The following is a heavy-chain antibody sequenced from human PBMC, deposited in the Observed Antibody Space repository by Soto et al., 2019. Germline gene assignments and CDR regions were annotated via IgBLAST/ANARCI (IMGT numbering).Heavy chain of an antibody. Sequence: PGGSLRLSCAASGFTFSSYARSWVRQAPGKGLEWVSAISGSGGSTYYADSVKGRFTISRDNSKNTLYLQMNSLRAEDTAVYYCAKPRTMVRGGWGNWFDPWGQGTLVTVSS. J-gene: IGHJ5*02. CDR2: ISGSGGST. D-gene: IGHD3-10*01. CDR3: AKPRTMVRGGWGNWFDP. V-gene: IGHV3-23*01. CDR1: GFTFSSYA.